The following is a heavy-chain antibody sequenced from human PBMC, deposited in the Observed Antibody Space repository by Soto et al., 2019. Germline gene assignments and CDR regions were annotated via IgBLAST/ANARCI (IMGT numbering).Heavy chain of an antibody. D-gene: IGHD5-12*01. CDR1: GYTLTELS. CDR3: ARMARGVATIYGFFDY. J-gene: IGHJ4*02. CDR2: FDPEDGET. Sequence: GASVKVSCKVSGYTLTELSMHWVRQAPGKGLEWMGGFDPEDGETIYAQKFQGRVTMTEDTSTDTAYMELSSLRSEDTAVYYCARMARGVATIYGFFDYWGQGTLVTVSS. V-gene: IGHV1-24*01.